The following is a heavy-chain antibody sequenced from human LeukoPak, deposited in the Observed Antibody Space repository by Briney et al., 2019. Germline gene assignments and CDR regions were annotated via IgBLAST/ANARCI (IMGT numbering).Heavy chain of an antibody. Sequence: HSGGSLRLSCAASGFTFSTYWMHWVRQAPGKGLVWVSRINSDGSSTKYADSVKGRFTISRDNAKNTLYLQMKSLRAEDTAVYFCAKVLTGSQDYWGQGTLVTVSS. J-gene: IGHJ4*02. D-gene: IGHD7-27*01. CDR2: INSDGSST. V-gene: IGHV3-74*03. CDR1: GFTFSTYW. CDR3: AKVLTGSQDY.